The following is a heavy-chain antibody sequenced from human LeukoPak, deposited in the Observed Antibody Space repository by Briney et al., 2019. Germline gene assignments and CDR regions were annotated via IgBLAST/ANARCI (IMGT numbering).Heavy chain of an antibody. CDR1: GFTFSSYA. J-gene: IGHJ3*02. Sequence: GGSLRLSCAASGFTFSSYAMSWVRQAPGKGLEWVSAISGSGGSTYYADSVKGRFTISRDNSKDTLYLQMNSLRAEDTAVYYCAKDVGRATDAFDIWDQGTMVTVSS. CDR2: ISGSGGST. V-gene: IGHV3-23*01. CDR3: AKDVGRATDAFDI.